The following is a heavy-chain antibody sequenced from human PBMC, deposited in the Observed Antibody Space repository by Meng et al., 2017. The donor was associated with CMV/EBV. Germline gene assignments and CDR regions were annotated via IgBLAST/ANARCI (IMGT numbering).Heavy chain of an antibody. J-gene: IGHJ6*02. CDR3: AKDSGGEGDVDV. CDR2: IRYDGSKE. V-gene: IGHV3-30*02. CDR1: GFTFSNYG. D-gene: IGHD3-10*01. Sequence: GESLKISCAASGFTFSNYGMHWVRQAPGKGLEWVAFIRYDGSKEDYGDSVQGRLTISRDNSKNTLYLQMNSLRADDTALYYCAKDSGGEGDVDVWGQGTTVTVSS.